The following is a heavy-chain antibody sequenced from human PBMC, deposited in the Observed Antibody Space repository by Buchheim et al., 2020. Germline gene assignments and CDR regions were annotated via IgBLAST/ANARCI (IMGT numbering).Heavy chain of an antibody. CDR3: ASGLGARFPMDV. V-gene: IGHV4-59*01. CDR2: IYYSGST. J-gene: IGHJ6*02. D-gene: IGHD1-26*01. Sequence: VQLQESGPRLVKPSETLSLTCTVSGGSISSYYWSWIRQPPGKGLEWIGYIYYSGSTNYNPSLKSRVTISVDTSKNQFSLKLSSVTAADTAVYYCASGLGARFPMDVWGQGTT. CDR1: GGSISSYY.